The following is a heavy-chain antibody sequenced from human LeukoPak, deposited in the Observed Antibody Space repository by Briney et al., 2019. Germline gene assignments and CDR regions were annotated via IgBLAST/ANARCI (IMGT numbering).Heavy chain of an antibody. D-gene: IGHD6-13*01. CDR2: IYSDGST. CDR3: ARGSSWYEFDY. CDR1: GFTVSSNY. V-gene: IGHV3-66*01. J-gene: IGHJ4*02. Sequence: GGSLRLSCAASGFTVSSNYMSWVRQAPGKGLEWVSVIYSDGSTYYADSVKGRFTISRDNSKNTLYLQMNSLRAEDTAVYYCARGSSWYEFDYWGQGTLVTVSS.